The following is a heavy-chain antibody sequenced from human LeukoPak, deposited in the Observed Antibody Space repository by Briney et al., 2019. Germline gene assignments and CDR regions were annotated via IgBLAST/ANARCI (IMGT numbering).Heavy chain of an antibody. Sequence: PGGSLRLSCAASGFTFSSYSMNWVRQAPGKGLEWVSSISSSSSYIYYADSVKGRFTISRDNAKNSLYLQMNSLRAEDTAVYYCARDRDSGSYYFGYWGQGTLVTVSS. CDR2: ISSSSSYI. D-gene: IGHD1-26*01. V-gene: IGHV3-21*01. CDR3: ARDRDSGSYYFGY. CDR1: GFTFSSYS. J-gene: IGHJ4*02.